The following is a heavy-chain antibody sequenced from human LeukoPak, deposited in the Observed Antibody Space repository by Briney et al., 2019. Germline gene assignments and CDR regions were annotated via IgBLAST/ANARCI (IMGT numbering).Heavy chain of an antibody. Sequence: AGGSLRLSCAASGFTISTYGVHWVRQAPGKGLEWVAVISYDGSNKYYVDSVKGRFTISKDNSKNTLYLQMNSLRAEDTAVYYCAKERGSYGSGSLFGYWGQGTLVTVSS. D-gene: IGHD3-10*01. J-gene: IGHJ4*02. V-gene: IGHV3-30*18. CDR3: AKERGSYGSGSLFGY. CDR2: ISYDGSNK. CDR1: GFTISTYG.